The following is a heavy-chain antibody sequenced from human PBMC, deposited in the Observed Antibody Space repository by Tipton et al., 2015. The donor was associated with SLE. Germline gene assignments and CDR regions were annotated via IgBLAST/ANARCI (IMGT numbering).Heavy chain of an antibody. CDR1: GYSISSGYY. CDR3: ARGPEQWLVNPHYFDY. CDR2: IYHSGST. Sequence: TLSLTCTVSGYSISSGYYWGWIRQPPGKGLEWMGSIYHSGSTYYNPSLKSRVTISVDTSKNQFSLKLSSVTAADTAVYYCARGPEQWLVNPHYFDYWGQGTLVTVSS. V-gene: IGHV4-38-2*02. D-gene: IGHD6-19*01. J-gene: IGHJ4*02.